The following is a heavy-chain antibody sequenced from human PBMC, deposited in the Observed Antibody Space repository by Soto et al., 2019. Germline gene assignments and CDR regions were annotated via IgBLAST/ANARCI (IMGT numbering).Heavy chain of an antibody. Sequence: PSETLSLTCTVSGGSISSYYWSWIRQPPGKGLEWIGYIYYSGSTNYNPSLKSRVTISVDTSKNQFSLKLSSVTAADTAVYYCARHRGYSYGYLPIYYYYYGMDVWGQGTTVTVSS. D-gene: IGHD5-18*01. V-gene: IGHV4-59*08. J-gene: IGHJ6*02. CDR2: IYYSGST. CDR1: GGSISSYY. CDR3: ARHRGYSYGYLPIYYYYYGMDV.